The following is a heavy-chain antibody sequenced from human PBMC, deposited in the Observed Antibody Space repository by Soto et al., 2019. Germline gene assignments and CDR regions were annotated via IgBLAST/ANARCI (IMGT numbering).Heavy chain of an antibody. D-gene: IGHD3-16*01. CDR3: ARIRRLGGVSPDFAS. V-gene: IGHV4-59*12. Sequence: QVQLQESGPGLVKPSETLSLTCTVSRGSISSYYWSWIRQPPGKGLEWLGYISYSWNTNYNASIESPVTISVDTATSQFSLWVTSVTAANTAVYYCARIRRLGGVSPDFASWGKGALVTVSS. CDR2: ISYSWNT. CDR1: RGSISSYY. J-gene: IGHJ4*02.